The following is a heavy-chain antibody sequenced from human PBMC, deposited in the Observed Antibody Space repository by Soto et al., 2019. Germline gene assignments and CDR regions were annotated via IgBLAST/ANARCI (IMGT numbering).Heavy chain of an antibody. CDR2: THHSGRP. D-gene: IGHD1-26*01. CDR3: ARSEATALDY. J-gene: IGHJ4*02. Sequence: QVQLRESGPGLVKPSGTLSLTCIVSGGSMSSSNWWNWVRQPPGKGLEWIGETHHSGRPNYNPSLKSRVIISVDESKNHFSLKLSSVTAADTAVYYCARSEATALDYWGQATLVTVSS. V-gene: IGHV4-4*02. CDR1: GGSMSSSNW.